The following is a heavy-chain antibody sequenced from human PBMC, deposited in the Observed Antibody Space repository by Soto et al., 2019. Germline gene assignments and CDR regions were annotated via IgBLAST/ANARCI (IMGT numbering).Heavy chain of an antibody. CDR1: GFTFSNYG. D-gene: IGHD1-26*01. V-gene: IGHV3-33*01. CDR2: IWFDGSNK. CDR3: ARVVEGDYGMDV. Sequence: QVQLVESGGGVVQPGRSLRLSCAASGFTFSNYGMHWVRQAPGKGLEWVSIIWFDGSNKYYADSVKGRVTISRDNSQDTLYLQMNSLRAEDTAVYYCARVVEGDYGMDVWGQGTTVTVAS. J-gene: IGHJ6*02.